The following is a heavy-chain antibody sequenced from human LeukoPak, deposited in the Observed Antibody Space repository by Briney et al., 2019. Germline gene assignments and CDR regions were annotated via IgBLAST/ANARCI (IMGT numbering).Heavy chain of an antibody. CDR2: IYHSGST. V-gene: IGHV4-4*02. CDR3: ARVGEYYYDSSGYWRYFDY. Sequence: PSETLSLTCAVSGGSISSSNWWSWVRQPPGKGLEWIGEIYHSGSTNYNPSLKSRVTISVDKSKNQFSLKLSSVTAADTAVYYCARVGEYYYDSSGYWRYFDYWGQGTLVTVSS. D-gene: IGHD3-22*01. CDR1: GGSISSSNW. J-gene: IGHJ4*02.